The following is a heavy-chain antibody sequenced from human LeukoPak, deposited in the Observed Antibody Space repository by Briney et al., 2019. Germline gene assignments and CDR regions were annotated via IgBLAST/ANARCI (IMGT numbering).Heavy chain of an antibody. J-gene: IGHJ4*02. V-gene: IGHV4-39*01. CDR1: GDSISREGYY. CDR2: HFYGGVA. CDR3: VRQGALLRSIAY. Sequence: SGTLSLTCAVSGDSISREGYYWGWIRQPPGKGLEWIGTHFYGGVAYYSRPLKSRVAISIDTPKNQFSLRLASVTAADTAVYFCVRQGALLRSIAYWGQGTLVTVSS. D-gene: IGHD4-17*01.